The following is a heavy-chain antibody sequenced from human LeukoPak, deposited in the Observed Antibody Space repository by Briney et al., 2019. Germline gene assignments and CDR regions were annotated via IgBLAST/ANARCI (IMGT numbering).Heavy chain of an antibody. J-gene: IGHJ4*02. V-gene: IGHV3-21*01. CDR3: ARRRGIVGATWDY. Sequence: GGSLRLSCAASGFTFSSYSMNWVRQAPGKGLEWVSSISSSSSYIYYADSVKGRFTISRDNAKTSLYLQMNSLRAEDTAVYYCARRRGIVGATWDYWGQGTLVTVSS. CDR1: GFTFSSYS. CDR2: ISSSSSYI. D-gene: IGHD1-26*01.